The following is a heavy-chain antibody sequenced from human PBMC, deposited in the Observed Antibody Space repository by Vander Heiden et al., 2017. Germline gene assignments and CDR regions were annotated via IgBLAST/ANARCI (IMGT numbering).Heavy chain of an antibody. CDR3: VRGGYYSGY. CDR2: ISSSGSSR. J-gene: IGHJ4*02. Sequence: QVQLVESGGGLVKPGGSLRLSCAASGFTFSDYYMSWIRQAPGKGLEWVSYISSSGSSRDDADSVKGRFTISRDNAKNSMYFKLHSLRAEDTAVYYCVRGGYYSGYWCQGPLVTVYS. CDR1: GFTFSDYY. D-gene: IGHD2-15*01. V-gene: IGHV3-11*01.